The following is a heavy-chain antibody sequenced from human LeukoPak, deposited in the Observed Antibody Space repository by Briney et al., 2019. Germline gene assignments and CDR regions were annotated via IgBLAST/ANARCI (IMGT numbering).Heavy chain of an antibody. CDR2: ISAYNGNT. Sequence: ASVKVSCKASGYTFTSYGISWVRQAPGQGLEWMGWISAYNGNTNYAQKLQGRVTMTTDTSTSTAYMELRSLGSDDTAVYYCARDALRLGELSLSFDYWGQGTLVTVSS. V-gene: IGHV1-18*01. J-gene: IGHJ4*02. CDR3: ARDALRLGELSLSFDY. D-gene: IGHD3-16*02. CDR1: GYTFTSYG.